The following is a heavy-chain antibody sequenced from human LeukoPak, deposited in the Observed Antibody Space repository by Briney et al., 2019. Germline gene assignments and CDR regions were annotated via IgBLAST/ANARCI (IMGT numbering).Heavy chain of an antibody. V-gene: IGHV2-5*02. CDR1: GFSLSTTGVG. Sequence: SGPTLVNPTQTLTLTCTFSGFSLSTTGVGVGWIRQPPGKALEWLALIYWDDEGRYSPSLKTRLTITKDTSKNQVVLTMTNMDPVGTATYYCARSLRLIPGLHYFDYWGQGTLVTVSS. J-gene: IGHJ4*02. CDR2: IYWDDEG. CDR3: ARSLRLIPGLHYFDY. D-gene: IGHD2-21*01.